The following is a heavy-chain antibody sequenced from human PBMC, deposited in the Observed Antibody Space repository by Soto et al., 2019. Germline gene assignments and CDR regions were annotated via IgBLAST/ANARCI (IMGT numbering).Heavy chain of an antibody. Sequence: GASVKVSCKASGYTLTSFYMHWMRQAPGQGLEWMGVIDPSAGSTTYAQKFKGRVRMTRDTFTSTVFMELSSLRSEDTAVYYCARSPRHTGTTLYYFHSSGPRTLVTVSS. CDR2: IDPSAGST. CDR1: GYTLTSFY. CDR3: ARSPRHTGTTLYYFHS. J-gene: IGHJ4*02. V-gene: IGHV1-46*01. D-gene: IGHD1-1*01.